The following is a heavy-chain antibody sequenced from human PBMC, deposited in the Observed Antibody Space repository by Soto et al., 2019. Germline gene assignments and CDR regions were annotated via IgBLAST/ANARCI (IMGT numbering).Heavy chain of an antibody. V-gene: IGHV3-23*01. Sequence: VQLLESGGGLVQPGGSRRLSCTASGFAFTNFEMSWARQASGKGLEWVSFISVSGGETHYADSVKGRFTISRDNSKNTLYLQMNSLRVEDMAVYYCVKGGWLDDWGQGTLVTVSS. CDR2: ISVSGGET. CDR1: GFAFTNFE. CDR3: VKGGWLDD. D-gene: IGHD6-19*01. J-gene: IGHJ4*02.